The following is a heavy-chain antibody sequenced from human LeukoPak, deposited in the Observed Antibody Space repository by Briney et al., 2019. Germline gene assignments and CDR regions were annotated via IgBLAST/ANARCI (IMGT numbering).Heavy chain of an antibody. CDR2: IYYSGST. CDR1: GGSISSYY. J-gene: IGHJ3*02. Sequence: AETLSLTCTVSGGSISSYYWSWIRQPPGKGLEWIGYIYYSGSTNYNPSLKSRVTISVDTSKNQFSLKLSSVTAADTAVYYCARDTAAAGTEGAFDIWGQGTMVTVSS. CDR3: ARDTAAAGTEGAFDI. D-gene: IGHD6-13*01. V-gene: IGHV4-59*01.